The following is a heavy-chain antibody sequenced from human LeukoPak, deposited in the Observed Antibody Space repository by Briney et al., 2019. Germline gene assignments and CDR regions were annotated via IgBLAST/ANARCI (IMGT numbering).Heavy chain of an antibody. CDR1: GFTFSSYA. D-gene: IGHD5-12*01. V-gene: IGHV3-30-3*01. Sequence: PGRSLRLSCAASGFTFSSYAMHWVRQAPGKGLEWVAVISYDGSNKYYADSVKGRFTISRDTSKNTLSLQMNSLRDEDTAVYYCARDNIVATFDYWGQGTLVTVSS. CDR2: ISYDGSNK. CDR3: ARDNIVATFDY. J-gene: IGHJ4*02.